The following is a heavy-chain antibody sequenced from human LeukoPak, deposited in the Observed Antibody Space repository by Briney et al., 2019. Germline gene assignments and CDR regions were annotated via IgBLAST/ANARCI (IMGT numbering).Heavy chain of an antibody. D-gene: IGHD3-10*01. V-gene: IGHV3-23*01. CDR2: LSSSGGST. Sequence: PGGSLRLSCAGSGFTFGNYAMTWVRQSPGKGLEWVSALSSSGGSTYYADSVKGRFSISRDNSENTLYLQLNSLRAEDTAVYYCAKGIMGGGVKTIDYWGQGTLVTVAS. CDR1: GFTFGNYA. J-gene: IGHJ4*02. CDR3: AKGIMGGGVKTIDY.